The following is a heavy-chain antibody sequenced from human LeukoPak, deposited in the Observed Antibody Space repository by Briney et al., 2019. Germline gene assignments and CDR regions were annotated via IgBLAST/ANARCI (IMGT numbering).Heavy chain of an antibody. V-gene: IGHV4-39*01. D-gene: IGHD2-2*01. J-gene: IGHJ4*02. CDR2: IYYSGST. Sequence: PSETLSLTCTVSGGSISSSSYYWGWIRQPPGKGLEWIGSIYYSGSTYYNPSLKSRVTISVDTSKNQFSLKLSSVTAADTAMYYCARTRGGYVRYWGQGTLVTVSS. CDR3: ARTRGGYVRY. CDR1: GGSISSSSYY.